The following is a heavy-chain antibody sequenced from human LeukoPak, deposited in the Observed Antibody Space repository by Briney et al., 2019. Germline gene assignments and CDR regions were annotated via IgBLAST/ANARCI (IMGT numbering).Heavy chain of an antibody. CDR1: GFTFSNHG. J-gene: IGHJ4*02. V-gene: IGHV3-23*01. Sequence: GGTLRLSCAASGFTFSNHGMNWVRQAPGKGLEWLSGVSPPGGGTYYADPVKGRFTISRDDPKNTLSLQMNSLRVEDTAVYYCARDLAWGAFDYWGQGTLVTVSS. CDR2: VSPPGGGT. D-gene: IGHD7-27*01. CDR3: ARDLAWGAFDY.